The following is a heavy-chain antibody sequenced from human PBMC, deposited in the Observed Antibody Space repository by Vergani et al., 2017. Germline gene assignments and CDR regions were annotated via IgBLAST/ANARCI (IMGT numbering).Heavy chain of an antibody. V-gene: IGHV4-34*01. CDR3: VRRNNVVRETDYFDY. D-gene: IGHD3-10*01. J-gene: IGHJ4*02. CDR2: INHSGST. CDR1: DGSFSGYY. Sequence: QVQLQQWGSGLFKPSETLSLTCAVYDGSFSGYYWGWIRQPPGKGLEWIGQINHSGSTNYNPSLKSRVNISLDKSKNHFSLSLSSVTAADTAVYYCVRRNNVVRETDYFDYWGQGILVTVSS.